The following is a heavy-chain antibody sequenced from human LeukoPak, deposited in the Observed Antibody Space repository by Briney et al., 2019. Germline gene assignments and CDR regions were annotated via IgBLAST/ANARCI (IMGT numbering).Heavy chain of an antibody. J-gene: IGHJ4*02. CDR2: LYSDGST. V-gene: IGHV3-66*01. Sequence: PGGSLRLSCAASGFTVSRNYMTWVRQAPGKGLEWVSVLYSDGSTIYTDSVKGRFTISRDNSKNTLYLQMNSLRVEDTAVYYCATDFRYGSAWGQGTLVTVSP. CDR1: GFTVSRNY. D-gene: IGHD3-10*01. CDR3: ATDFRYGSA.